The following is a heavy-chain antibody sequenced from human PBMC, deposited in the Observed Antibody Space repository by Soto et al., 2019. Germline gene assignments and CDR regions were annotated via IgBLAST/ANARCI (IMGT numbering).Heavy chain of an antibody. D-gene: IGHD6-13*01. J-gene: IGHJ4*02. CDR2: ISSSSSYI. Sequence: GGSLRLSCAASGCTFISYSMNWVRQAPGKGLEWVSSISSSSSYIYYADSVKGRFTISRDNAKNSLYLQMNSLRAEDTAVYYCARVGYSSSWYSSGYFDYWGQGTLVTVSS. CDR1: GCTFISYS. CDR3: ARVGYSSSWYSSGYFDY. V-gene: IGHV3-21*01.